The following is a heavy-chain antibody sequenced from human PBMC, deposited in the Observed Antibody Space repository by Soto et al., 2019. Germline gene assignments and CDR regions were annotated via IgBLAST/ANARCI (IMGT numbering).Heavy chain of an antibody. J-gene: IGHJ3*01. CDR3: ARSVDTMIVGED. V-gene: IGHV1-69*01. CDR2: IIPIFGTA. Sequence: VKVSCKASGGTFSSYAISWVRQAPGQGLEWMGGIIPIFGTANYAQKFQGRVTITADESTSTAYMELSSLRSEDTAVYYCARSVDTMIVGEDWGQGTMVTVSS. D-gene: IGHD3-22*01. CDR1: GGTFSSYA.